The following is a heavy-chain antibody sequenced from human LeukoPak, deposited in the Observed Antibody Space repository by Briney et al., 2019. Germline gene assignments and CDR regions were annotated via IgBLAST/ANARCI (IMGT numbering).Heavy chain of an antibody. CDR1: GGSISSGSYY. Sequence: PSETLSLTCTVSGGSISSGSYYWSWIRQPAGKGLEWIGRIYTSGSTNYNPSLKSRVTISVDTSKNQFSLKLSSVTAADTAVYYCARGSGFLEWLVDYWGQGTLVAVSS. V-gene: IGHV4-61*02. CDR3: ARGSGFLEWLVDY. CDR2: IYTSGST. D-gene: IGHD3-3*01. J-gene: IGHJ4*02.